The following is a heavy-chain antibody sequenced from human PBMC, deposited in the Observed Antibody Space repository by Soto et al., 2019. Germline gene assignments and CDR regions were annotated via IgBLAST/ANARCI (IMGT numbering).Heavy chain of an antibody. CDR2: IGGEAVST. Sequence: PGGSLRLSCAASGFLFSHYAMNWVRQGPGKGLEWVSVIGGEAVSTKCADPVRGRCTVSRDNSKNTMYLQLDSLRDDDTAIYYCAKDSFDHNGIYDPFDFWGQGTMVTVSS. CDR1: GFLFSHYA. J-gene: IGHJ3*01. CDR3: AKDSFDHNGIYDPFDF. V-gene: IGHV3-23*01. D-gene: IGHD3-3*02.